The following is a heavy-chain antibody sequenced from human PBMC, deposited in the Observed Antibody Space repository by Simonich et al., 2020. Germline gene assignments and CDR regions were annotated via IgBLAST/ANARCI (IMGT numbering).Heavy chain of an antibody. D-gene: IGHD5-12*01. CDR3: ARHDRWLQFYFDY. V-gene: IGHV4-59*08. J-gene: IGHJ4*02. CDR1: GASISSYY. Sequence: QVQLQESGPGLVKPSETLSLTCTVSGASISSYYWSWIRQPPGKGLEWIGYIYYSGRTNYNPSLKSRVTISVDTSKNQFSLKLSSVTAADTDVYYCARHDRWLQFYFDYWGQGTLFTVSS. CDR2: IYYSGRT.